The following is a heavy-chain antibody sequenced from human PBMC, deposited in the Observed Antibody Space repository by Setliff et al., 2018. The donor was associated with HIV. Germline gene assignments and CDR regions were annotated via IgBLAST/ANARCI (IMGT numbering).Heavy chain of an antibody. J-gene: IGHJ4*02. V-gene: IGHV3-7*03. CDR1: GFTFSRYW. CDR2: MSYDGSEK. CDR3: ARQYVRGYSYGQPLALYFFDY. Sequence: GGSLRLSCAASGFTFSRYWTSWVRQAPGKGLEWVAVMSYDGSEKYYVDSVKGRFTISRDNAKNSLYLQMNSLRAEDTAVYYCARQYVRGYSYGQPLALYFFDYWGQGTLVTVSS. D-gene: IGHD5-18*01.